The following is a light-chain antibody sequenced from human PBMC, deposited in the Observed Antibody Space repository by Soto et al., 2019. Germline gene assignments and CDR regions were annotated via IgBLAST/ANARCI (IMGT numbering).Light chain of an antibody. CDR2: AAS. Sequence: DIQMTQSPSSLSASVGDRVTITCRTSQSISNYLNWYQQKPGKAPKLLIYAASNLQSGVPSRFSGTGSGTDFTLTISSLQPEYFATYYCQQSYSAPLTFGGGTKVEIK. V-gene: IGKV1-39*01. CDR3: QQSYSAPLT. CDR1: QSISNY. J-gene: IGKJ4*01.